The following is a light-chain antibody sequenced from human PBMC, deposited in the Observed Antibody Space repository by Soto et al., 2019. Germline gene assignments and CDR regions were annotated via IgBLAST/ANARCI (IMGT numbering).Light chain of an antibody. CDR1: QSVSSSY. CDR3: QQFSSSPQT. J-gene: IGKJ1*01. V-gene: IGKV3-20*01. CDR2: DVS. Sequence: ETVLTQSPGTLSLSPGERATLSCRASQSVSSSYLAWYQQKPGQAPRLLIYDVSSRATGIPDRFSGSGSGTDFTLTISRLEPEDFAVYFCQQFSSSPQTFGQGTKVDIK.